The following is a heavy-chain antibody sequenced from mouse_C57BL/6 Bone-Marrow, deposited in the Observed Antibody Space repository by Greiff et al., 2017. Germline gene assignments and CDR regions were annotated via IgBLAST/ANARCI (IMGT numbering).Heavy chain of an antibody. D-gene: IGHD2-1*01. CDR3: ARDLLWSFDY. V-gene: IGHV3-6*01. CDR1: GYSITSGYY. Sequence: EVKVEESGPGLVKPSQSLSLTCSVTGYSITSGYYWNWIRQFPGNKLEWMGYISYDGSNNYNPSLKNRISITRDTSKNQFFLKLNSVTTEDTATYYCARDLLWSFDYWGQGTTRTVSS. CDR2: ISYDGSN. J-gene: IGHJ2*01.